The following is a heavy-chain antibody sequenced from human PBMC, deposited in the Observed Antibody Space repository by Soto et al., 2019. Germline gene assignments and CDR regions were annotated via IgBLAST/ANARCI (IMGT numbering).Heavy chain of an antibody. CDR1: GGSISSYY. D-gene: IGHD6-6*01. CDR2: IYYSGST. Sequence: SETLSLTCTVSGGSISSYYWSWIRQPPGKGLEWIGYIYYSGSTNYNPSLKSRVTISVDTSKNQFSLKLSSVTAADTAVYYCAREYSSSSGLDYWGQGTLVTVSS. V-gene: IGHV4-59*01. CDR3: AREYSSSSGLDY. J-gene: IGHJ4*02.